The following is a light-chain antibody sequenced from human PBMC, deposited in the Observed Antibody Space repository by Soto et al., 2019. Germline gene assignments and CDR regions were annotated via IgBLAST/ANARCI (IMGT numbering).Light chain of an antibody. J-gene: IGLJ2*01. V-gene: IGLV7-46*01. CDR3: LLVYDGAVV. CDR2: DTS. Sequence: QAVVTQEPSLTVSPGGTVTLTCGSSTGAVTSGHYPYWFQQRPGQAPRTLIYDTSNKHSWTPARFSGSLLGGKAALTLSGAQLEDEAEYYCLLVYDGAVVFGGGTKVTVL. CDR1: TGAVTSGHY.